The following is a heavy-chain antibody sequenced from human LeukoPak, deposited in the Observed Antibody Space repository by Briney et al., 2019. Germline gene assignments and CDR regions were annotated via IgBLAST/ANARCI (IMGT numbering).Heavy chain of an antibody. CDR2: INHSGST. V-gene: IGHV4-34*01. CDR3: ARGHQRIQLPTHWFDR. CDR1: GGSFSGYY. Sequence: PSETLSLTCAVYGGSFSGYYWSWIRQPPGKGLGWGGEINHSGSTNYNPSLKSRVTISVDTSKNQFSLKLSSVTAADTAVYYCARGHQRIQLPTHWFDRWGQGTLVTVSS. J-gene: IGHJ5*02. D-gene: IGHD5-18*01.